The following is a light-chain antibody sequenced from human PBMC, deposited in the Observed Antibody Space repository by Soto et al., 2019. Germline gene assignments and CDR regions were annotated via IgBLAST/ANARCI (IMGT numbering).Light chain of an antibody. CDR3: QSYDSSLSGDVV. V-gene: IGLV1-40*01. CDR1: SSNIGAGYD. J-gene: IGLJ2*01. CDR2: GNN. Sequence: QSVLTQPPSVSGAPGQRITISCTGSSSNIGAGYDVHWYQQLPGTAPKLLIYGNNNRPSGVPDRFSGSKSGTSASLAITGLQAEDEADYYCQSYDSSLSGDVVFGGGTQLTVL.